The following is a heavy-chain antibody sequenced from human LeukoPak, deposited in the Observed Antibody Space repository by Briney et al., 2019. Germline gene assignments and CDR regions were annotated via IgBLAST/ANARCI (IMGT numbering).Heavy chain of an antibody. D-gene: IGHD3-22*01. CDR3: AKDREDSSGYDAFDI. CDR2: IWYDGSNK. Sequence: PGRSLRLSCAASGFTFSSYGMHWVRQAPGKGLEWVAVIWYDGSNKYYADSVKGRFTISRDNSENTLYLQMNSLRAEDTAVYYCAKDREDSSGYDAFDIWGQGTMVTVSS. V-gene: IGHV3-33*06. CDR1: GFTFSSYG. J-gene: IGHJ3*02.